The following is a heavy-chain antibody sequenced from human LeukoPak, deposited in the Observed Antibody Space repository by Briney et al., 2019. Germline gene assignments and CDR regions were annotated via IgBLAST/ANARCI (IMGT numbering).Heavy chain of an antibody. D-gene: IGHD5-12*01. CDR2: IYYSGST. J-gene: IGHJ4*02. V-gene: IGHV4-34*01. CDR3: ARAERWLQTFDY. Sequence: SETLSLTCAVYGGSFSGYYWSWIRQAPGKGLEWIGSIYYSGSTYYNPSLKSRVTISVDTSKNQFSLKLSSVTAADTAVYYCARAERWLQTFDYWGQGTLVTVSS. CDR1: GGSFSGYY.